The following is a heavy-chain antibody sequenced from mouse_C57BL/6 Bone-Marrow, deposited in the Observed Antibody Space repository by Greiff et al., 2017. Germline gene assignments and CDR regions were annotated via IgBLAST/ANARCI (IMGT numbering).Heavy chain of an antibody. D-gene: IGHD2-5*01. CDR2: IRLKSDNYAT. CDR3: TGRYSNYHYAMDY. V-gene: IGHV6-3*01. Sequence: EVKLVESGGGLVQPGGSMKLSCVASGFTFSNYWMNWVRQSPEQGLEWVAQIRLKSDNYATHYAESVKGRFTISRDDTKSSVYLQMINLRAEDTGVYYCTGRYSNYHYAMDYWGQGTSVTVSS. J-gene: IGHJ4*01. CDR1: GFTFSNYW.